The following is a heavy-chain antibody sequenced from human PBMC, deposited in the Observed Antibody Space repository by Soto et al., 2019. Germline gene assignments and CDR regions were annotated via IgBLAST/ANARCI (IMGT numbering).Heavy chain of an antibody. D-gene: IGHD2-15*01. CDR2: INPNSGGT. Sequence: ASVKVSCKASGYTFTGYYMHWVRQAPGQGLEWMGWINPNSGGTNYAQKFQGWVTMTRDTSISTAYMELSRLRSDDTAVYYCARARRGISRWYYFDYWGQGTLVTVSS. V-gene: IGHV1-2*04. CDR1: GYTFTGYY. J-gene: IGHJ4*02. CDR3: ARARRGISRWYYFDY.